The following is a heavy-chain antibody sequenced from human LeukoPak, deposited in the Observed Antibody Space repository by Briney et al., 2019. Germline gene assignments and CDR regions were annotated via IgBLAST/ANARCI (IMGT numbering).Heavy chain of an antibody. D-gene: IGHD5-24*01. Sequence: QPGRSLRLSCAGSGFTFGGYGMHWFRQTPGKGLEWVAVIAYDGSRAFYADSVKGRFTISRDNSKNTMSVQMDNLRAEDTAVYYLTGYNNYHFDYGGRETVVTASS. CDR3: TGYNNYHFDY. V-gene: IGHV3-33*03. CDR2: IAYDGSRA. J-gene: IGHJ4*02. CDR1: GFTFGGYG.